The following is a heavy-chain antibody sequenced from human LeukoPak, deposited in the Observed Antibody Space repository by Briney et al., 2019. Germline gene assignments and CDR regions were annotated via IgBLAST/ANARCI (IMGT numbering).Heavy chain of an antibody. V-gene: IGHV1-2*02. D-gene: IGHD3-9*01. Sequence: ASVKVSCKASGYTFTGYYMHWVRQAPGQGLEWMGWINPNSGGTNYAQKFQGRVTMTRDTSISTAYMELSRLRSDDTAVYYCAKDGLTGYYTAWFDSWGQGTLVTVSS. CDR3: AKDGLTGYYTAWFDS. CDR1: GYTFTGYY. J-gene: IGHJ5*01. CDR2: INPNSGGT.